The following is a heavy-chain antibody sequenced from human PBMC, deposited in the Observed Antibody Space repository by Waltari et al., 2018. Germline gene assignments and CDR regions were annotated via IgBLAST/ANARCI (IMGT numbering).Heavy chain of an antibody. CDR2: INRGATI. V-gene: IGHV3-74*01. Sequence: EVRLVESGGGLVQPGETLTLSCAASGFDSSIHWVSWVRQFPGKGPMWVARINRGATIGYDDSVRGRFTIFRDSSTNTLSLQMRSLTVEDTALYYCVRGPSVDYSNPVPFDLWGQGTLVTVSS. D-gene: IGHD4-4*01. J-gene: IGHJ4*02. CDR3: VRGPSVDYSNPVPFDL. CDR1: GFDSSIHW.